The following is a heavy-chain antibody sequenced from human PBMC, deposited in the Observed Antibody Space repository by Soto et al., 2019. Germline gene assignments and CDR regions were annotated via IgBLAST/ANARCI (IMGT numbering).Heavy chain of an antibody. Sequence: QVQLQESGPGLVKPSETLSLTCTVSGGSITNYYCSWFRQPPGKGLEWIGYINYDGYSAYNLSLKRRVTLSRDTSQTQFSLMLESVTATDTAVYYCARHGFGPLHGLVDVWGQGTTVIVSS. CDR1: GGSITNYY. CDR2: INYDGYS. J-gene: IGHJ6*02. CDR3: ARHGFGPLHGLVDV. V-gene: IGHV4-59*08. D-gene: IGHD3-10*01.